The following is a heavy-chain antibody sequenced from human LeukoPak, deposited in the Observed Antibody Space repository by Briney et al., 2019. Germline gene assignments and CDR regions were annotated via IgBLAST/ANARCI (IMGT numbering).Heavy chain of an antibody. J-gene: IGHJ4*02. D-gene: IGHD5-12*01. CDR3: ARASGGYDTIDY. CDR1: GGSISSYY. V-gene: IGHV4-59*01. Sequence: PSETLSLTCTVSGGSISSYYWSWIRQPPGKGLEWIGYIYYSGSTNYNPSLKSRVTISVDTSKNQFSLKLSSVTAADTAVYYCARASGGYDTIDYWGQGTLVTVSS. CDR2: IYYSGST.